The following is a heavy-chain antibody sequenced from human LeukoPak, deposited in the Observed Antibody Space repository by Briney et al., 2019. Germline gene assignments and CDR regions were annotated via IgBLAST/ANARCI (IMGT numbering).Heavy chain of an antibody. D-gene: IGHD3-16*01. Sequence: HPGGSLRLSCAASGFTFSSYAMSWVRQAPGKGLEWVSAISGSGGSTYYADSVKGRFTISRDNSKNTLYPQMNSLRAEDTAVYYCATMPGGLFGYFDYWGQGTLVTVSS. CDR2: ISGSGGST. CDR1: GFTFSSYA. V-gene: IGHV3-23*01. J-gene: IGHJ4*02. CDR3: ATMPGGLFGYFDY.